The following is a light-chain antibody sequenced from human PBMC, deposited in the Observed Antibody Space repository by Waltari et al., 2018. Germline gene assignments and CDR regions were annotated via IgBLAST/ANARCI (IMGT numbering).Light chain of an antibody. CDR2: SNN. CDR3: SSWDDSVIGPV. Sequence: QSMLTQPPSASGPPGQRATIPCSGSSSNIGSKPVNWHQHLPGTAPRVLIYSNNQRPSGVPDRFSGSKSGTSASLAISGLQSEDEADYYCSSWDDSVIGPVFGGGTKLTVL. V-gene: IGLV1-44*01. J-gene: IGLJ2*01. CDR1: SSNIGSKP.